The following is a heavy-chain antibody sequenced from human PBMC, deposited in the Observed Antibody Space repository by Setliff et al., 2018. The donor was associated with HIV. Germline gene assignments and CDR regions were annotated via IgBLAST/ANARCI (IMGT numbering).Heavy chain of an antibody. D-gene: IGHD3-3*01. CDR3: ARGITIFGVVIMGYYYYMDV. CDR2: VYYSGST. J-gene: IGHJ6*03. CDR1: GGSISSYY. V-gene: IGHV4-59*01. Sequence: PSETLSLTCTVSGGSISSYYWSWIRQPPGKGLEWIGYVYYSGSTNYNPSLKSRLTISVDTSKNQYSLKLSSVTAADTAVYYCARGITIFGVVIMGYYYYMDVWGKGTTVTVS.